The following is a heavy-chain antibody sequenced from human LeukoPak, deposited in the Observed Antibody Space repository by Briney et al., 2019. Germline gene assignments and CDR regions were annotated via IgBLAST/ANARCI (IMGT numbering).Heavy chain of an antibody. CDR1: GYTLTELS. V-gene: IGHV1-24*01. CDR3: ATGKPPSYYYDSSGYYYYFDY. D-gene: IGHD3-22*01. J-gene: IGHJ4*02. CDR2: FDPEDGET. Sequence: ASVKVSCKVSGYTLTELSMHWVRQAPGKGLEWMGGFDPEDGETIYAQKFQGRVTMTEDTSTDTAYMELSSLRSEDTAVYYCATGKPPSYYYDSSGYYYYFDYWGQGTLVTVSS.